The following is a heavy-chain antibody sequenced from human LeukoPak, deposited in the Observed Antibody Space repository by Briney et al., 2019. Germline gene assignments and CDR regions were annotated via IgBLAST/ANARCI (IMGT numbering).Heavy chain of an antibody. CDR1: GYTLTELS. Sequence: ASVKVSCKVSGYTLTELSMHWVRQAPGKGLEWMGGFDPEDGETIYVQKFQGRVTMTEDTSTDTAYMELSSLRSEDTAVYYCATALVLWFGEERALFDYWGQGTLVTVSS. D-gene: IGHD3-10*01. CDR3: ATALVLWFGEERALFDY. V-gene: IGHV1-24*01. J-gene: IGHJ4*02. CDR2: FDPEDGET.